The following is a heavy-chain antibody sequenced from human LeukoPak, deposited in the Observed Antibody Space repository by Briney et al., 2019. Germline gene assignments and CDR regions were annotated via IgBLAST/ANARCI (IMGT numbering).Heavy chain of an antibody. CDR3: AKDSSHYGSGSYYDY. J-gene: IGHJ4*02. V-gene: IGHV3-48*03. Sequence: PGGSLRLSCAVSASTFSSYEMNWFRQTPGKGLEWVSYISGSGSTIYYADSVKGRFTISRDNAKNSLYLQMNSLRAEDMALYYCAKDSSHYGSGSYYDYWGQGTLVTVSS. CDR1: ASTFSSYE. D-gene: IGHD3-10*01. CDR2: ISGSGSTI.